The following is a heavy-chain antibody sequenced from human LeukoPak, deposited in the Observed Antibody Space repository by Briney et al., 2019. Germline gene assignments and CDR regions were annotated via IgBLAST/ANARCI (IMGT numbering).Heavy chain of an antibody. CDR3: ARSSAVAGIDY. J-gene: IGHJ4*02. D-gene: IGHD6-19*01. CDR1: GFTFSSYA. CDR2: ISWNSGSI. V-gene: IGHV3-9*01. Sequence: GGSLRLSCAASGFTFSSYAMHWVRQAPGKGLEWVSGISWNSGSIGYADSVKGRFTISRDYAKNSLYLQMNSLRAEDTALYYCARSSAVAGIDYWGRGNLVTVSS.